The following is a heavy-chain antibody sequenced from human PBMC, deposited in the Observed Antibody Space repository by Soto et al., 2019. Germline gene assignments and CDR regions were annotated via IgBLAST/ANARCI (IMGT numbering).Heavy chain of an antibody. V-gene: IGHV3-23*01. Sequence: PGGSLRLSFAASGFAFSSYAMSWVRQAPGKGLEWVSAISGSGGSTYYADSVKGRFTISRDNSKNTLYLQMNSLRAEDTAVYYCAKGSFVVVVAASSFDYWGQGTLVTVSS. J-gene: IGHJ4*02. CDR3: AKGSFVVVVAASSFDY. CDR1: GFAFSSYA. D-gene: IGHD2-15*01. CDR2: ISGSGGST.